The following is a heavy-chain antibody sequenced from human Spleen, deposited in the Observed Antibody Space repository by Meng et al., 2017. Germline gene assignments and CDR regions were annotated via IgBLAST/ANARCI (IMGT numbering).Heavy chain of an antibody. V-gene: IGHV1-46*01. CDR2: INPSGGST. J-gene: IGHJ3*02. CDR1: GYTFTSYY. Sequence: ASVKVPCKASGYTFTSYYMHWVRQAPGQGLEWMGIINPSGGSTSYAQKFQGRVTMTRDTSTSTVYMELSSLRSEDTAVYYCARDHGQSDYDSSGRNDDAFDIWGQGTMVTVSS. D-gene: IGHD3-22*01. CDR3: ARDHGQSDYDSSGRNDDAFDI.